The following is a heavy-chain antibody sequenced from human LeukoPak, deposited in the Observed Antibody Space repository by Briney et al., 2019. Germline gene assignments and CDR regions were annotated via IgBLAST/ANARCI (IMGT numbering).Heavy chain of an antibody. V-gene: IGHV4-61*02. CDR1: GGSISSGSYC. J-gene: IGHJ4*02. CDR2: IYTNGST. CDR3: AREVNGLDY. Sequence: PSETLSLTCTVSGGSISSGSYCWGWLRQPAGRGLEWLGRIYTNGSTNYNPSLKTRVTISVKTSKKQFSLKLSSVTAAETAVYYCAREVNGLDYWRRGTRVTVSA.